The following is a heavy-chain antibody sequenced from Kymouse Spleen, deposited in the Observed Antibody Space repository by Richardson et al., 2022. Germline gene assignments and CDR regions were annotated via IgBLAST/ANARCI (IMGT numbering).Heavy chain of an antibody. CDR2: IYYSGST. J-gene: IGHJ4*02. V-gene: IGHV4-59*01. CDR1: GGSISSYY. Sequence: QVQLQESGPGLVKPSETLSLTCTVSGGSISSYYWSWIRQPPGKGLEWIGYIYYSGSTNYNPSLKSRVTISVDTSKNQFSLKLSSVTAADTAVYYCARGELRWFYFDYWGQGTLVTVSS. CDR3: ARGELRWFYFDY. D-gene: IGHD4-23*01.